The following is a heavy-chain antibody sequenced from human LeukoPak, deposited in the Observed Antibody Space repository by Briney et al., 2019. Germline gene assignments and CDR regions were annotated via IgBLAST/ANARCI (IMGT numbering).Heavy chain of an antibody. CDR3: VRQDDYGDYGIEH. D-gene: IGHD4-17*01. CDR1: GFTFSSYA. J-gene: IGHJ1*01. CDR2: ISSNGGST. Sequence: GGSLRLSCAASGFTFSSYAMHWVRQAPGKGLEYVSAISSNGGSTYYANSVKGRFTISRDNSKNTLYLQMGSLRAEDMAVYYCVRQDDYGDYGIEHWGQGTLVTVSS. V-gene: IGHV3-64*01.